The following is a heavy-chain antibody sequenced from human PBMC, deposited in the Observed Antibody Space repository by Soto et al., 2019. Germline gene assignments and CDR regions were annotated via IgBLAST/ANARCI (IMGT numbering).Heavy chain of an antibody. V-gene: IGHV3-30-3*01. D-gene: IGHD2-8*01. CDR2: ISYDGSNK. CDR1: GFTFSSYA. Sequence: QVQLVESGGCVVQPGRSLRLSCAASGFTFSSYAMHWVRQAPGKGLEWVAVISYDGSNKYYADSVKGRFTISRDNSKNTLYLQMNSLRAEDTAVYYCARGLSLYCTNGVCSTRAPFDYWGQGTLVTVSS. CDR3: ARGLSLYCTNGVCSTRAPFDY. J-gene: IGHJ4*02.